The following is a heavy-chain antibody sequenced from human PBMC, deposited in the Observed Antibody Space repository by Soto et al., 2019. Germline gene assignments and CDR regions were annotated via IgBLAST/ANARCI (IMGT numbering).Heavy chain of an antibody. CDR3: AKNPLAITIGPMDV. D-gene: IGHD3-3*01. CDR2: ISHDGSNK. J-gene: IGHJ6*02. Sequence: QYAGSLRIACAASGVPFYNNAMHWVRKATGKGLEWVASISHDGSNKYYGDSVQGRFTISRDNSKNTLYVQMSSLRAEDTAVYYCAKNPLAITIGPMDVWGQGTTVTVSS. CDR1: GVPFYNNA. V-gene: IGHV3-30-3*02.